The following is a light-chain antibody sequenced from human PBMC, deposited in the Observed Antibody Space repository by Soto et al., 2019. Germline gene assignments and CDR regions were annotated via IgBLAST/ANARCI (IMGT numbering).Light chain of an antibody. J-gene: IGKJ5*01. V-gene: IGKV1-33*01. CDR3: QQYDHLPIT. CDR1: QDISNY. Sequence: DIQMTQSPSSLSASVGDRVTITCHASQDISNYLNWYQQKPGKAPKLLIYDASNLETGVPSRFSGSGSGTDFSFTVSSLQPEDFATYYCQQYDHLPITFGQGTRREIK. CDR2: DAS.